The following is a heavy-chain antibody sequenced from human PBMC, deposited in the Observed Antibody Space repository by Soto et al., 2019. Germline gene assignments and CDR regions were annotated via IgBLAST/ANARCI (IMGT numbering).Heavy chain of an antibody. J-gene: IGHJ4*02. V-gene: IGHV1-69*02. CDR1: GGTFSSYT. CDR3: ARGILTGSHYFDY. D-gene: IGHD3-9*01. Sequence: SVKVSCKASGGTFSSYTISWVRQAPGQGLEWMGRIIPILGIANYAQKFQGRVTITADKSTSTAYMELSSLGSEDTAVYYCARGILTGSHYFDYWGQGTLVTVSS. CDR2: IIPILGIA.